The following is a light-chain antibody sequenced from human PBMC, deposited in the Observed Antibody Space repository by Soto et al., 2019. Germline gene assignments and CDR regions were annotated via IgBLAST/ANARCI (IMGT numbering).Light chain of an antibody. CDR1: NNDVGVSNY. CDR3: TSYRRGALYA. J-gene: IGLJ1*01. Sequence: QSALTQPASVSGSPGQSITVSCTGLNNDVGVSNYVSWYQQHPGKAPRLIIFDVNNRPSGVSPRFSGSQSGNTASLTISGLQAEDEAYYFCTSYRRGALYAFGTGTKVTVL. V-gene: IGLV2-14*01. CDR2: DVN.